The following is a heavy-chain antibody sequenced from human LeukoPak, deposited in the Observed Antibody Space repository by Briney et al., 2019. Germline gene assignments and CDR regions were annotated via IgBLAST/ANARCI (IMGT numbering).Heavy chain of an antibody. D-gene: IGHD3-10*01. CDR2: IRDSGDST. J-gene: IGHJ1*01. CDR1: GFTFDDFG. Sequence: GGSLRLSCAASGFTFDDFGMSWVRQGPGKGLEWVSGIRDSGDSTYYADSVKGRFTISRDNSKNTLYLQMNSLRAEDTAVYYCAKPPVYGSGFHHWGQGTLVTVSS. V-gene: IGHV3-23*01. CDR3: AKPPVYGSGFHH.